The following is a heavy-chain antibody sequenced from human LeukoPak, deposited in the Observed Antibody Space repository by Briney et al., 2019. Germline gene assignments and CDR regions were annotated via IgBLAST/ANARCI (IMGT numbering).Heavy chain of an antibody. Sequence: GASAKVSCKASGYTCASYGISWVRQAPGQGHEWMGWISAYNGNTNYAQKLQGRVTMTTDTSTSTAYMELRSLRSDDTAVYYCARDPTVTGEVDYWGQGTLVTVSS. V-gene: IGHV1-18*04. J-gene: IGHJ4*02. CDR3: ARDPTVTGEVDY. D-gene: IGHD4-17*01. CDR2: ISAYNGNT. CDR1: GYTCASYG.